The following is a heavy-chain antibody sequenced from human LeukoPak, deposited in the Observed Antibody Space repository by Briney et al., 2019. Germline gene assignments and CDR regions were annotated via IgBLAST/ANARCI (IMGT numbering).Heavy chain of an antibody. CDR3: AAPIDCSGGSCYSGLDY. Sequence: ASVTVSCKASGYTFTSYGISWVRQAPGQGLEWMGWISAYNGNTNYAQKLQGRVTMTTDTSTSTAYMELRSLRSDDTAVYYCAAPIDCSGGSCYSGLDYWGQGTLVTVSS. CDR1: GYTFTSYG. CDR2: ISAYNGNT. D-gene: IGHD2-15*01. J-gene: IGHJ4*02. V-gene: IGHV1-18*04.